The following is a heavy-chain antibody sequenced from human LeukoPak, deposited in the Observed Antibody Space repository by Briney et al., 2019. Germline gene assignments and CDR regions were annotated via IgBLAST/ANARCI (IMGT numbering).Heavy chain of an antibody. Sequence: GGSLRLSCAASGLTVSSNYMSWVRQAPGKGLEWVSVIYSGGSTYYADSVKGRFTISRDNSKNTLYLQMNSLRAEDTAVYYCAQYTTYYYGMDVWGQGTTVTVSS. CDR1: GLTVSSNY. D-gene: IGHD1-1*01. J-gene: IGHJ6*02. CDR3: AQYTTYYYGMDV. CDR2: IYSGGST. V-gene: IGHV3-66*01.